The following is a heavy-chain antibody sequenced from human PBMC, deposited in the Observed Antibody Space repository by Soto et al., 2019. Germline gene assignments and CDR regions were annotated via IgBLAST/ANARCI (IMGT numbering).Heavy chain of an antibody. V-gene: IGHV4-39*01. CDR3: ARHDDWFDP. CDR1: DDSMTSPPYY. J-gene: IGHJ5*02. CDR2: VYYSGAT. Sequence: SETLSLTCNVSDDSMTSPPYYWGWIRQPPGKGLEWIGTVYYSGATYYNPSLRGRLTVSADTSKNYFSLRLTSVTAADTAVYHCARHDDWFDPWGQGILVTVSS.